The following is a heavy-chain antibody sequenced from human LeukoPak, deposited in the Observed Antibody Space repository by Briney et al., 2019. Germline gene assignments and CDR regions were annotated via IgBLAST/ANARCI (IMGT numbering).Heavy chain of an antibody. J-gene: IGHJ4*02. CDR2: SGTSDTNT. D-gene: IGHD6-13*01. CDR1: GYTFTSYG. CDR3: ARGGLVSDY. V-gene: IGHV1-18*01. Sequence: EASVKVSCKTSGYTFTSYGITWVRQAPGQGLEWMGWSGTSDTNTNYAQKFRGRVTMTTDTSTTTGYMELRSLRSDDTAIYYRARGGLVSDYWGQGTLVTVSS.